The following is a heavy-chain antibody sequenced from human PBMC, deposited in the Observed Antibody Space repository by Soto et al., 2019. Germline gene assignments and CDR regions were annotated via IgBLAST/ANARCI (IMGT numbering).Heavy chain of an antibody. Sequence: ASVKVSCKASGYTFTSYAMHWVRQAPGQRLEWMGRINAGNGSTKYSQKFQGRVTITRDTSASTAYMELSSLRSEDTAVYYCARDSEDFWSGYPAPFDYWGQGTLVTVSS. CDR2: INAGNGST. V-gene: IGHV1-3*01. CDR3: ARDSEDFWSGYPAPFDY. D-gene: IGHD3-3*01. CDR1: GYTFTSYA. J-gene: IGHJ4*02.